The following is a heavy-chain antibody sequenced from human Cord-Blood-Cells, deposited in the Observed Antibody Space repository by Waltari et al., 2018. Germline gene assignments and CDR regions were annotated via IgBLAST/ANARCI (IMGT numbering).Heavy chain of an antibody. D-gene: IGHD3-9*01. V-gene: IGHV1-69*06. CDR2: IIPIFGTA. Sequence: QVQLVQSGAEVKKPGSSVKVSCKASGGTFSSYAISWVRQAPGQGLEWMGGIIPIFGTANYAQKFQGRVAMTADKATSTGDRELSSLRAEGTAVYDGARGGSDILTGPDAFDIWGQGTMVTVSS. CDR3: ARGGSDILTGPDAFDI. CDR1: GGTFSSYA. J-gene: IGHJ3*02.